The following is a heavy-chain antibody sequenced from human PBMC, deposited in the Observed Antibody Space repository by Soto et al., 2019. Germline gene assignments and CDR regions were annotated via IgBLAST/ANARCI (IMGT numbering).Heavy chain of an antibody. CDR1: GYTFTSYD. D-gene: IGHD3-22*01. J-gene: IGHJ3*02. CDR2: MNPNSGNT. CDR3: ATVVVPDSSGYTGAFDI. Sequence: ASVKVSCKASGYTFTSYDINWVRQATGQGLEWMGWMNPNSGNTGYAQKFQGRVTMTEDTSTDTAYMELSSLRSEDTAVYYCATVVVPDSSGYTGAFDIWGQGTMVTVSS. V-gene: IGHV1-8*01.